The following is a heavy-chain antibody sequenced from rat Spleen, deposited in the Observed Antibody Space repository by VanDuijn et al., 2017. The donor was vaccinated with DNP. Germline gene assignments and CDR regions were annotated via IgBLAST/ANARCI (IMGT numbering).Heavy chain of an antibody. J-gene: IGHJ2*01. CDR1: GFNFRDYY. CDR2: SSYDGGST. CDR3: TRHVLPLRVWDY. Sequence: EVQLVESGGGLVQPGRSLKLSCAASGFNFRDYYMAWVRQAPTKGLEWVAYSSYDGGSTYNGDSVKGRFTSSRDNAKSTLYLQMNSLRSEDMATYYCTRHVLPLRVWDYWGQGVMVTVSS. D-gene: IGHD1-3*01. V-gene: IGHV5-22*01.